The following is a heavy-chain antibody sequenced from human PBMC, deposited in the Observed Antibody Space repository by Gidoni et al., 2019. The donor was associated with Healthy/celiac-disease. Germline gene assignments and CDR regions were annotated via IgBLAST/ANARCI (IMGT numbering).Heavy chain of an antibody. CDR3: ARIVVVSYYDSSGYYYDYSNTAFDY. J-gene: IGHJ4*02. Sequence: QVTLKESGPVLVKPTETLTLTCTVSGFSLSNARMGVSWIRQPPGKALELLAHIFSNDEKSYSTSLKSRLTISKDTSKSQVVLTMTNMDPVDTATYYCARIVVVSYYDSSGYYYDYSNTAFDYWGQGTLVTVSS. D-gene: IGHD3-22*01. V-gene: IGHV2-26*01. CDR1: GFSLSNARMG. CDR2: IFSNDEK.